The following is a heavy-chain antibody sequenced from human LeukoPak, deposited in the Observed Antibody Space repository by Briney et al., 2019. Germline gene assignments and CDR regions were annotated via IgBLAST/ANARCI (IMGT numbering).Heavy chain of an antibody. Sequence: GGSLRLSCATSGFTFSSYETNWVRQAPGKGLEWVSYISMSGTTIYYADSVKGRFTMSRDNAKNSLYLQMNSLRAEDTAVYFCARDQVSSSGYLDYFDYWGQGTLVTVSS. CDR3: ARDQVSSSGYLDYFDY. CDR1: GFTFSSYE. CDR2: ISMSGTTI. J-gene: IGHJ4*02. V-gene: IGHV3-48*03. D-gene: IGHD3-22*01.